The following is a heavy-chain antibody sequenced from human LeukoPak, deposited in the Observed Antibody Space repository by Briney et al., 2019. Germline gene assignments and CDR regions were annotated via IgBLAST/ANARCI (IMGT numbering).Heavy chain of an antibody. CDR1: GFTFDGYA. Sequence: GGSLRLSCAASGFTFDGYAMHWVRQAPGKGLEWVSLISWDGGSTYYADSVKGRFTISRDNSKNSLYLQMNSLRAEDTALYYCAKSASLGYDSSGPLDYWGQGTLVTVSS. J-gene: IGHJ4*02. D-gene: IGHD3-22*01. V-gene: IGHV3-43D*04. CDR3: AKSASLGYDSSGPLDY. CDR2: ISWDGGST.